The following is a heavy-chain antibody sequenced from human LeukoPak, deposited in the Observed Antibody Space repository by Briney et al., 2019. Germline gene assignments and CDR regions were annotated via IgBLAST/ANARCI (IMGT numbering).Heavy chain of an antibody. J-gene: IGHJ4*02. CDR2: INHSGST. V-gene: IGHV4-34*01. Sequence: PSETLSLTCAVYGGSFSGYYWSWIRQPPGKGLEWIGEINHSGSTYYNPSLKSRVTISVDTSKNQFSLKLSSVTAADTAVYYCARSRVPDYWGQGTLVTVSS. CDR1: GGSFSGYY. CDR3: ARSRVPDY. D-gene: IGHD3-10*01.